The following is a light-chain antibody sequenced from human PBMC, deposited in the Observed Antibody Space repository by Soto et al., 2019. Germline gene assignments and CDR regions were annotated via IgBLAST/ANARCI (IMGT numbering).Light chain of an antibody. V-gene: IGLV2-23*02. CDR1: SSDVGSYNL. CDR3: CSYAGSSTWV. Sequence: QSVLTQPASVSGSPGQSITISCTGTSSDVGSYNLVSWYQQHPGKAPNLMINEVSKRPSGVSNRFSGSKSGNTASLTISGRQAEDEADYYCCSYAGSSTWVFGGGTKVTVL. CDR2: EVS. J-gene: IGLJ3*02.